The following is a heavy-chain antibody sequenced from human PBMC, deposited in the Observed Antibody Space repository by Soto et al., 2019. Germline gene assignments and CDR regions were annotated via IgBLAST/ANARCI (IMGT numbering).Heavy chain of an antibody. V-gene: IGHV1-2*02. Sequence: ASLKVSCKASGYTFTGYYMHWVRQAPGQGLELMGWINPNSGGTNYAQKFQGRVTMTRDTSISTAYMELSRLRSDDTAVYYCAREEWLRLYYFHYWGEGTLVTVPS. J-gene: IGHJ4*02. CDR3: AREEWLRLYYFHY. CDR2: INPNSGGT. CDR1: GYTFTGYY. D-gene: IGHD5-12*01.